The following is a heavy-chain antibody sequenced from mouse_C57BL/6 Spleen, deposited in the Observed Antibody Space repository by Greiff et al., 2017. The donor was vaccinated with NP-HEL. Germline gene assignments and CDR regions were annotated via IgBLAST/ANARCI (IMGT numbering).Heavy chain of an antibody. CDR1: GYTFTSYG. D-gene: IGHD2-5*01. Sequence: QVQLQQSGAELARPGASVKLSCKASGYTFTSYGISWVKQRTGQGLEWIGEIYPRSGNTYYNEKFKGKATLTADKSSSTAYMELRSLTSDDSAVYFCARNAYYSNYGYFDYWGQGTTLTVSS. CDR3: ARNAYYSNYGYFDY. CDR2: IYPRSGNT. V-gene: IGHV1-81*01. J-gene: IGHJ2*01.